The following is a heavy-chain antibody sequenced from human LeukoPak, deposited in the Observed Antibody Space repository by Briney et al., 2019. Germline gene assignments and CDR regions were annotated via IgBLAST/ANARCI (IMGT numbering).Heavy chain of an antibody. CDR1: GFTFSDYY. Sequence: PGGSLRLSCAASGFTFSDYYMSWIRQAPGKGLEWASYISSSGSTVYYADSVKGRFTISRDNSKNTLYLQMNSLRAEDTAVYYCAKEGYSTGFSDLDYWGQGTLVTVSS. CDR2: ISSSGSTV. D-gene: IGHD6-13*01. CDR3: AKEGYSTGFSDLDY. V-gene: IGHV3-11*01. J-gene: IGHJ4*02.